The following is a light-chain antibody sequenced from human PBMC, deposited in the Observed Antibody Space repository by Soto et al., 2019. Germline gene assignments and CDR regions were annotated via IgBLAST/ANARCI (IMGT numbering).Light chain of an antibody. J-gene: IGLJ2*01. V-gene: IGLV2-14*03. CDR1: GSDVGGYNY. CDR2: DVS. CDR3: SSSTSGSTRVV. Sequence: QSALTQPASASGSPGQSITISCTGTGSDVGGYNYVSWYQQHPGKAPKVMIYDVSKRPSGISNRFSGSKSGNTASLNISGIQIEDEADYYCSSSTSGSTRVVLGGGTKLTVL.